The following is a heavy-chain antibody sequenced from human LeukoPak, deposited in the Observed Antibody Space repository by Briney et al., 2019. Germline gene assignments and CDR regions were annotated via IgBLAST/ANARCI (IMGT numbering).Heavy chain of an antibody. Sequence: NPSETLSLTCTVPGGSISSYYWSWIRQPPGKGLGWVGYIYYTGSTNYNSSLKSRVTISVDTSKNQFSLKVSSVTAADTAVYYCARGPDASGYYSNWFDPWGQGNLVTVSS. CDR1: GGSISSYY. J-gene: IGHJ5*02. V-gene: IGHV4-59*01. CDR3: ARGPDASGYYSNWFDP. D-gene: IGHD3-22*01. CDR2: IYYTGST.